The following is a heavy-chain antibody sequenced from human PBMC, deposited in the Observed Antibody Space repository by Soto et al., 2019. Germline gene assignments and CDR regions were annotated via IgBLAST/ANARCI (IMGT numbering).Heavy chain of an antibody. CDR3: ARTRWSPNYYGSGSYYYYYYYGMDV. J-gene: IGHJ6*02. D-gene: IGHD3-10*01. V-gene: IGHV4-34*01. CDR2: INHSGST. Sequence: QVQLQQWGAGLLKPSETLSLTCAVYGGSFSGYYWSWIRQPPGKGLEWIGEINHSGSTNYNPSLKSRVTISVDTSKSQFSLKLSSVTAADTAVYYCARTRWSPNYYGSGSYYYYYYYGMDVWGQGTTVTVSS. CDR1: GGSFSGYY.